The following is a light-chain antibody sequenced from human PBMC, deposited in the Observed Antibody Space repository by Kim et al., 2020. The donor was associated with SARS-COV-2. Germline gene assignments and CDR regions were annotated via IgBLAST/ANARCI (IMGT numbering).Light chain of an antibody. Sequence: QSALTQPASVSGSPGQSITISCTGTSSDVGSYNYVSWYQQHPDKAPKLLIYDVTKWPSGVSNRFSGSKSGNMASLTISGLQAEDEADYYCSSYTISNTYVFGTGTKVTVL. CDR3: SSYTISNTYV. CDR1: SSDVGSYNY. CDR2: DVT. J-gene: IGLJ1*01. V-gene: IGLV2-14*01.